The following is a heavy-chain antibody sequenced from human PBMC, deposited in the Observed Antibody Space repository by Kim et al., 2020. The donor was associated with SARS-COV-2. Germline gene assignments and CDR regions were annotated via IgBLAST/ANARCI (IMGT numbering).Heavy chain of an antibody. CDR3: ARDRWVELHGGIDH. CDR1: GFTFSSYE. CDR2: ISTSGNTI. V-gene: IGHV3-48*03. Sequence: GGSLRLSCAASGFTFSSYEMSWVRQAPGKGLEWVSYISTSGNTIYYADSVKGRFTISRDNAKNSLYLQMNSLRDEDTAVYYCARDRWVELHGGIDHWGQGILVTVSS. J-gene: IGHJ4*02. D-gene: IGHD1-7*01.